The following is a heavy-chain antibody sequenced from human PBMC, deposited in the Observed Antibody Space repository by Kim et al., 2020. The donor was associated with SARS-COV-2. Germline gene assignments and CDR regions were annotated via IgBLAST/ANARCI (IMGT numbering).Heavy chain of an antibody. J-gene: IGHJ4*03. CDR3: AKAALIMVQRVIREGY. D-gene: IGHD3-10*01. CDR1: GFTFSNYA. Sequence: GGSLRLSCAASGFTFSNYAMSWVRQAPGQGPEWVAFLSASGSTTYSADSVKGRFTISRDNSKNTLYLQMNSLRVEDTAVYFCAKAALIMVQRVIREGY. V-gene: IGHV3-23*01. CDR2: LSASGSTT.